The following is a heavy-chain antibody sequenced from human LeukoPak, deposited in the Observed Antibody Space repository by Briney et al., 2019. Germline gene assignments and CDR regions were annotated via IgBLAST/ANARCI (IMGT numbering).Heavy chain of an antibody. J-gene: IGHJ4*02. CDR1: GFTFSSYS. V-gene: IGHV3-48*01. D-gene: IGHD2-2*01. CDR2: ISSSSSTI. Sequence: GGSLRLSCAASGFTFSSYSMNWVRQAPGKGLEWVSYISSSSSTIYYADSVKGRFTIFRDNAKNSLYLQMNSLRAEDTAVYCCAREYCSSTSCYFYYFDYWGQGTLVTVSS. CDR3: AREYCSSTSCYFYYFDY.